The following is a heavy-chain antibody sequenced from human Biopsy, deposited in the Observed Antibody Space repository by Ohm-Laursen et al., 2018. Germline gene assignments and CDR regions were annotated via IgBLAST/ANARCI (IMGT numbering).Heavy chain of an antibody. Sequence: AASVNVSCKVSGYTLTELSMHWVRQAPGKGLEWMGGFAPENGKTVYAQNFQARVSMTEDTSTDTAYMELRSLRSEDTAVYYCAADINVWNVNYWGQGTQVTVSS. V-gene: IGHV1-24*01. D-gene: IGHD1-1*01. J-gene: IGHJ4*02. CDR3: AADINVWNVNY. CDR1: GYTLTELS. CDR2: FAPENGKT.